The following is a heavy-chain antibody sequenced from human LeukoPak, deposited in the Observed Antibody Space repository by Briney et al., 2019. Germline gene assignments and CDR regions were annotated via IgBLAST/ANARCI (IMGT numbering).Heavy chain of an antibody. CDR3: VRDRTLSDY. Sequence: GWSLRLSCAASGLSFSSFWMSWVRQAPGKGLEWVANIKQDGSEKYYVDSVKGRFTISRDNAKDSLYLQMNSLRAEDTAVYYCVRDRTLSDYWGQGTLVTVSS. V-gene: IGHV3-7*01. CDR1: GLSFSSFW. J-gene: IGHJ4*02. D-gene: IGHD1/OR15-1a*01. CDR2: IKQDGSEK.